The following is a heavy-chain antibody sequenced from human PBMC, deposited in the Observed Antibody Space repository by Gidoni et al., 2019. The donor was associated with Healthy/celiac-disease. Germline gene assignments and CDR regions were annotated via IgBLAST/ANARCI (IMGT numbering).Heavy chain of an antibody. CDR2: IYSGCGT. CDR1: GVTVNHNY. J-gene: IGHJ2*01. Sequence: EVQLVESGGGVIQPGGSLRLACAAAGVTVNHNYIRWVRPAPGKGLWWFSLIYSGCGTYYAASVKGRFTISRDNSKNTLYLQMNSLRAEDTAVYYCARVGGYGDYNFDLWGRGTLVTVSS. D-gene: IGHD4-17*01. V-gene: IGHV3-53*01. CDR3: ARVGGYGDYNFDL.